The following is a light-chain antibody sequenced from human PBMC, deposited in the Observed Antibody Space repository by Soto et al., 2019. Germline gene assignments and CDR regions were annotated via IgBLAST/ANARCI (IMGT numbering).Light chain of an antibody. V-gene: IGLV1-40*01. CDR2: GNN. Sequence: QSVLTQPPSVSGAPGQRVTISCTGSSSNIGAGYDVHWYQQFPGTAPKLLIYGNNNRPSGVPDRFSGSKSGTSASLAITGLQAEDEADYYCQSYDSSVSGYVFGTGTKVTVL. CDR1: SSNIGAGYD. CDR3: QSYDSSVSGYV. J-gene: IGLJ1*01.